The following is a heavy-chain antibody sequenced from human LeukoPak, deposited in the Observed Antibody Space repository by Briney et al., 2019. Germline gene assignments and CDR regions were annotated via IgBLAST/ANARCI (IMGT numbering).Heavy chain of an antibody. D-gene: IGHD3-3*01. CDR3: AKGRNDFWSGYPSYGMDV. Sequence: GGSLRLSCAASGFTFSSYAMSWVRQAPGKGLEWVSAISGSGGSTYYADSVKGRFTISRDNSKNTLYLQMDSLRAEDTAVYYCAKGRNDFWSGYPSYGMDVWGQGTTVTVSS. CDR1: GFTFSSYA. V-gene: IGHV3-23*01. CDR2: ISGSGGST. J-gene: IGHJ6*02.